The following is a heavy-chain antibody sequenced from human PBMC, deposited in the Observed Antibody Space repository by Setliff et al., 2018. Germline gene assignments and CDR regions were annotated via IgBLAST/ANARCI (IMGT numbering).Heavy chain of an antibody. J-gene: IGHJ4*02. D-gene: IGHD3-22*01. CDR2: IFSNDEK. CDR3: ARYYYDSSAYYPFLY. Sequence: SGPTLVTPTETLTLTCTVSGFSLSNARMGVSWIRQPPGKTLEWLAHIFSNDEKSYSTSLESRLTISKDTSKSQVVLTMTNMDPADTATYYCARYYYDSSAYYPFLYWGQGMLVTVSS. CDR1: GFSLSNARMG. V-gene: IGHV2-26*01.